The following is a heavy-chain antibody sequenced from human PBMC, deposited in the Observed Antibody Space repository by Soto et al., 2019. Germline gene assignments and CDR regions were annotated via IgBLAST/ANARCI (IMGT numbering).Heavy chain of an antibody. CDR1: GGSISSYY. CDR2: IYYSGST. Sequence: PSETLSLTCTVSGGSISSYYWSWIRQPPGKGLEWIGYIYYSGSTNYNPSLKSRVTISVDTSKNQFSLKLSSVTAADTAVYYCARERTLHGSGIDYWGQGTLVTVSS. CDR3: ARERTLHGSGIDY. D-gene: IGHD3-10*01. V-gene: IGHV4-59*01. J-gene: IGHJ4*02.